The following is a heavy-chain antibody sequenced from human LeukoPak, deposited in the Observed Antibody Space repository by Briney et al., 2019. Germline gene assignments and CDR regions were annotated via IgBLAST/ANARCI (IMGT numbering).Heavy chain of an antibody. CDR2: IYYSGST. CDR1: GGSISSSSYY. J-gene: IGHJ4*02. V-gene: IGHV4-39*07. Sequence: SETLSLTCTVSGGSISSSSYYWGWIRQPPGKGLEWIGSIYYSGSTYYNPSLKSRVTISVDTSKNQFSLKLSSVTAADTAVYYCARRWLLSPLTFDYWGQGTLVTVSS. CDR3: ARRWLLSPLTFDY. D-gene: IGHD2-21*02.